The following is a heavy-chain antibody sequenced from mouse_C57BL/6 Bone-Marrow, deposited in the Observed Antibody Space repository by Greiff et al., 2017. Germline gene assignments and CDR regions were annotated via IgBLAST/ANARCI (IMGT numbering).Heavy chain of an antibody. Sequence: QVQLQQPGAELVMPGASVKLSCKASGYTFTSYWMHWVKQRPGQGLEWIGEIDPSDSYTNYNQKFKGKSTLTVDKASSTASMQLSSLTSEDSAVYYCARKGIYDYDGGFAYWGQGTLVTVSA. CDR1: GYTFTSYW. V-gene: IGHV1-69*01. J-gene: IGHJ3*01. D-gene: IGHD2-4*01. CDR2: IDPSDSYT. CDR3: ARKGIYDYDGGFAY.